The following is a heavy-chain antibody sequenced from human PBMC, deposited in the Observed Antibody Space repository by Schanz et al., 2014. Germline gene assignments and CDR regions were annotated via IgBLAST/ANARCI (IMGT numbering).Heavy chain of an antibody. CDR2: ISSSSSYI. D-gene: IGHD2-15*01. V-gene: IGHV3-21*04. J-gene: IGHJ6*02. Sequence: EADLVESGGGLIQRGESLRLSCSASGFSFSSYSMNWVRQAPGKGLEWVSSISSSSSYIYYADSVKGRFTISRDNAKNSLYLQMNSLRAEDTAVYYCAKARRKSNCSGGRCFHYSYYGMDVWGQGTTVTVSS. CDR3: AKARRKSNCSGGRCFHYSYYGMDV. CDR1: GFSFSSYS.